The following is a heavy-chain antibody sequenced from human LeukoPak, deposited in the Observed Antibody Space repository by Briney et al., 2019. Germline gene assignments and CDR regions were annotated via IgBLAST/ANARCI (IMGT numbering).Heavy chain of an antibody. V-gene: IGHV3-30*02. CDR3: AKDRRVYNDSSGYYDFDY. CDR2: IRYDGSNK. D-gene: IGHD3-22*01. CDR1: GFTFSSYG. J-gene: IGHJ4*02. Sequence: GGSLRLACAASGFTFSSYGMHWVSQAPGKGLEGVTFIRYDGSNKYYADSVRGRFTISRDNSKNTLYLQMNSLRAEDTAVYYCAKDRRVYNDSSGYYDFDYWGQGTLVTVSS.